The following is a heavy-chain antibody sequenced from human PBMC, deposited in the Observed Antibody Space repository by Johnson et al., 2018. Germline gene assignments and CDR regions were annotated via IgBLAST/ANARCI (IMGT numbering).Heavy chain of an antibody. V-gene: IGHV3-48*02. J-gene: IGHJ6*03. D-gene: IGHD6-13*01. CDR1: GFTFSDYN. CDR2: ISSSTISTI. Sequence: EVQLVESGGGLVQPGGSLRLSCEASGFTFSDYNMNWVRQAPGKGLEWISYISSSTISTIYYAGSVKGRFTISRDNAKSSVYLHMNSLRDEDTSLYYCTRGRRAAAGPSNYYYYYMDVWGKGTTVTVSS. CDR3: TRGRRAAAGPSNYYYYYMDV.